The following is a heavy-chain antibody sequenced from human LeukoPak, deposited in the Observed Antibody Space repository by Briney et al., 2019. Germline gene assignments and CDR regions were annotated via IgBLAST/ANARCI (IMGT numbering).Heavy chain of an antibody. D-gene: IGHD4-17*01. Sequence: SETLSLTCTVSGASISSYYWSWIRQPPGKGLEWIGYIYYSGSTHCNPSLKSRVTILVDTSKNQFSLKLSSVTAADTAVFYCATSTGYYGDYYFDYWGQGTLVTVS. V-gene: IGHV4-59*01. J-gene: IGHJ4*02. CDR1: GASISSYY. CDR3: ATSTGYYGDYYFDY. CDR2: IYYSGST.